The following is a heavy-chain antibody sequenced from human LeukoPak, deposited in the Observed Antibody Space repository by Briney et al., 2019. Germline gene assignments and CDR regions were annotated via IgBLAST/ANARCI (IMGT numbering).Heavy chain of an antibody. V-gene: IGHV4-38-2*01. CDR2: IYHSGST. Sequence: SETLSLTCAVSGYSISSGYYWGWIRQPPGKGMEWIGSIYHSGSTYYNPSLKSRVTISVDTSKNQFSLKLSSVTAADTAVYYCARRLRKTFDAFAIWGQGTMVTVSS. CDR1: GYSISSGYY. CDR3: ARRLRKTFDAFAI. J-gene: IGHJ3*02. D-gene: IGHD4-17*01.